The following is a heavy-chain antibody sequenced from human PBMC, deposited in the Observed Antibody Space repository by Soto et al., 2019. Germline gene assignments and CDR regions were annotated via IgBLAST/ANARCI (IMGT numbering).Heavy chain of an antibody. CDR3: ARGALGGAFDY. D-gene: IGHD3-16*01. Sequence: SETLSLTCTVSGASITTSYWIWIRQPPGQGLEWIGYTHHSGTTNYNTSLSGRVTMSMDTSKNQFSLRLSSVTAADAAVYFCARGALGGAFDYWGPRALVTVSS. CDR2: THHSGTT. CDR1: GASITTSY. J-gene: IGHJ4*02. V-gene: IGHV4-59*01.